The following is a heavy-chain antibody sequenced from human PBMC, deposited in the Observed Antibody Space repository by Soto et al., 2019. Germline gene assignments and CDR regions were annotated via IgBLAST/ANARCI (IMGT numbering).Heavy chain of an antibody. D-gene: IGHD3-10*01. CDR1: GGSFSGYY. J-gene: IGHJ5*02. Sequence: QVQLQQWGAGLLKPSETLSLTCAVYGGSFSGYYWSWIRQPPGKGLEWIGEINHSGSTNYNPSLKSRVTISVDTSKNQFSLKLSSVTAADTAVYYCACDLELYYYGSGTPGPWGQGTLVTVSS. CDR3: ACDLELYYYGSGTPGP. CDR2: INHSGST. V-gene: IGHV4-34*01.